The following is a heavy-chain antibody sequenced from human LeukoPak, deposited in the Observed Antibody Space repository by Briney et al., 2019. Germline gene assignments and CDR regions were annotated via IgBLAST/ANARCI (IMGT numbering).Heavy chain of an antibody. D-gene: IGHD2-2*01. CDR2: IYPGDSDT. CDR1: GYSFTNYW. Sequence: GESLKISCKGSGYSFTNYWIGWVRQMPGKGLEWMGIIYPGDSDTRYSPSFQGQVTISADKSISTAYLQWGSLKASDTAMYFCARGVVPAAMPVESWFDPWGQGTLVTVSS. CDR3: ARGVVPAAMPVESWFDP. J-gene: IGHJ5*02. V-gene: IGHV5-51*01.